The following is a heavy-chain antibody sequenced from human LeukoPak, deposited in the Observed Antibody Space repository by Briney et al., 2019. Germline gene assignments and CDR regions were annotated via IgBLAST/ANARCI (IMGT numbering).Heavy chain of an antibody. CDR1: GFTFSTYG. V-gene: IGHV3-30*02. CDR3: AKDQPTPYFDY. CDR2: IRNDGSIK. Sequence: GGSLRLSCAASGFTFSTYGMHWVRQAPGKGLEWVAFIRNDGSIKYYADSVKGRFTISRDNSKNTLYLQMNSLRDEGTAVYYCAKDQPTPYFDYWGQGTLVTVSS. J-gene: IGHJ4*02.